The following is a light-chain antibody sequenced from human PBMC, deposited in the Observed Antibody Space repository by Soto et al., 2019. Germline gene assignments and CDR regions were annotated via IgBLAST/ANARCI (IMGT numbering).Light chain of an antibody. Sequence: DLQLTQSPSSLSASVGDRVTITCRASRSISNSLAWYQQRPGKAPKHLIYQGSTLQREVSSRFSGSGSGTEFTLTISSLQPDDFATYYCQQYDSYPLTFGGGTRVDIK. V-gene: IGKV1-5*03. CDR2: QGS. CDR3: QQYDSYPLT. CDR1: RSISNS. J-gene: IGKJ4*01.